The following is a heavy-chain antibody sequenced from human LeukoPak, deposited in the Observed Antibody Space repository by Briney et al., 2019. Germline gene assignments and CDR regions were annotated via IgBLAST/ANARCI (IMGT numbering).Heavy chain of an antibody. CDR3: AITVDCRATTDCYSYF. V-gene: IGHV3-74*03. J-gene: IGHJ1*01. D-gene: IGHD2-21*02. Sequence: GGSLRLSCAASGFTFSSYWVHWVRQAPGKGLVWVSRISTDWTYTEYADSVKGRFTISRDNAKDTLYLQVNSLRAEDTAVYYCAITVDCRATTDCYSYF. CDR2: ISTDWTYT. CDR1: GFTFSSYW.